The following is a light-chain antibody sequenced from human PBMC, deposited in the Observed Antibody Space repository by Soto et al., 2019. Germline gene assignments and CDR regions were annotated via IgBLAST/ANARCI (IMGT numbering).Light chain of an antibody. CDR1: QNVGNS. CDR2: GAT. Sequence: EIVMTQSPATLSVSPGERATLSCRASQNVGNSLAWYQQKPGQAPRLLIYGATTRATGIPARFSGSGSGTDFTLTISSLQSEDFAVHYCQHYNNWPPYTFGQGTKVEIK. J-gene: IGKJ2*01. CDR3: QHYNNWPPYT. V-gene: IGKV3-15*01.